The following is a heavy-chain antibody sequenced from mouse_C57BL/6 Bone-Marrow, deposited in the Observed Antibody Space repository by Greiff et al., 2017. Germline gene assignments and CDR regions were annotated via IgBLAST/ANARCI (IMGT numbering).Heavy chain of an antibody. CDR1: GYTFTSYW. Sequence: VQLQQPGAELVKPGASVKMSCKASGYTFTSYWITWVKQRPGQGLEWIGDIYPGSGSTNYNEKFKSKATLTVDTASSTANMQLSSLTSEDSAFYYCARNHLPYYCDYWGQGTTLTVSS. CDR2: IYPGSGST. V-gene: IGHV1-55*01. J-gene: IGHJ2*01. CDR3: ARNHLPYYCDY.